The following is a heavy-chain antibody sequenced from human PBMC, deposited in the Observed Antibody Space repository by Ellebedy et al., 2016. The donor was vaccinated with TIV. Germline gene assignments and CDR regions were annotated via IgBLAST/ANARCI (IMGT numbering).Heavy chain of an antibody. Sequence: SVKVSXKASGDTFSSYPISWVRQAPGQGLEWMGQITPRFGTPNYAKKFQDRVTITADESTSTAYLELNRVRSEDTAVYYCAREDSGTYYKELGFDSWGQGTLVTVSS. D-gene: IGHD1-26*01. J-gene: IGHJ5*01. CDR2: ITPRFGTP. CDR1: GDTFSSYP. CDR3: AREDSGTYYKELGFDS. V-gene: IGHV1-69*13.